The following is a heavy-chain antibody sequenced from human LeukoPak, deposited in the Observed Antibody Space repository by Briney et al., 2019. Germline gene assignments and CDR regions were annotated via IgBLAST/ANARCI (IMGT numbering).Heavy chain of an antibody. V-gene: IGHV3-66*01. CDR1: GFTVSSNY. CDR3: ARDRGVAPVPYYYYGTDV. J-gene: IGHJ6*02. CDR2: IYSGGST. D-gene: IGHD3-10*01. Sequence: GGSLRLSCAASGFTVSSNYMSWVRQAPGKGLEWVSVIYSGGSTYYADSVKGRFTISRDNSKNTLYLQMNSLRAEDTAVYYCARDRGVAPVPYYYYGTDVWGQGTTVTVSS.